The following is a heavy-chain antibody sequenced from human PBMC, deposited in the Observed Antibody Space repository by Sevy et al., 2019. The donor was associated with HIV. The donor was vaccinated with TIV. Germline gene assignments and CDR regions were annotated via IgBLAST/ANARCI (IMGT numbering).Heavy chain of an antibody. V-gene: IGHV4-38-2*02. CDR2: IYHSGST. Sequence: SQTLSLTCAVSGYSISSGYYWGWIRKPRGKGLEWIGSIYHSGSTYYNPSLKSRVTISVDTSKNQFSLKLSSVTAADTAVYYCAREGYSNYEDWFDPWGQGTLVTVSS. J-gene: IGHJ5*02. D-gene: IGHD4-4*01. CDR1: GYSISSGYY. CDR3: AREGYSNYEDWFDP.